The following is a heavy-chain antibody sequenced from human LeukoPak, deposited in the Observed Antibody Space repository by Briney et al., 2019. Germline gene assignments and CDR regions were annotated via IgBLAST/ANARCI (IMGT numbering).Heavy chain of an antibody. J-gene: IGHJ6*02. CDR3: ARGQKQWLVVYGMDV. CDR2: ISYDGSNK. V-gene: IGHV3-30-3*01. D-gene: IGHD6-19*01. Sequence: PGGSLRLSCAASGFTFSSYAMHWVRQAPGKGLEWVAVISYDGSNKYYADSVKGRFTISRDNSKNTLYLQMNSLRAEDTAVYYCARGQKQWLVVYGMDVWGQGTTVTVSS. CDR1: GFTFSSYA.